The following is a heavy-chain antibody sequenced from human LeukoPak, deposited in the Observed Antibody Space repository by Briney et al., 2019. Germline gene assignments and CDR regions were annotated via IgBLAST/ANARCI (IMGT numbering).Heavy chain of an antibody. J-gene: IGHJ4*02. V-gene: IGHV3-7*05. D-gene: IGHD5-12*01. CDR2: INQDGSEK. Sequence: GGSLRLSCAATGLSFNTYWMTWVRQAPGKGLEWVANINQDGSEKNYVGSVKGRFTISRDSAKKSLYLQMNSLRAEDTAVYYCGRGPGYRSDYWGQGTLVTVSS. CDR3: GRGPGYRSDY. CDR1: GLSFNTYW.